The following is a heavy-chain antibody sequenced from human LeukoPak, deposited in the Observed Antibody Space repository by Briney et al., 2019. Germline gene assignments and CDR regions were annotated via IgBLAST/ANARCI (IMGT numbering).Heavy chain of an antibody. Sequence: SQTLSLTCAVSGGSISSGGYSWGWIRQPPGKGLEWIGYIYHSGSTYYNPSLKSRVTISVDRSKNQFSLKLSSVTAADTAVYYCARGPGSSSSILSYYYYYGMDVWGQGTTVTVSS. CDR2: IYHSGST. V-gene: IGHV4-30-2*01. D-gene: IGHD6-13*01. CDR3: ARGPGSSSSILSYYYYYGMDV. CDR1: GGSISSGGYS. J-gene: IGHJ6*02.